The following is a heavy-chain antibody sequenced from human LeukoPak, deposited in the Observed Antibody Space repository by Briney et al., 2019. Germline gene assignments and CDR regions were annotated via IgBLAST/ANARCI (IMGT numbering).Heavy chain of an antibody. J-gene: IGHJ4*02. V-gene: IGHV4-4*07. Sequence: SETLSLTCTVSGASIRSYYWIWIRQPAGKGLEWIGRVYTSGSTNSNPSLKSRVTMSVDTSQNQFSLKLISVTAADSAVYYCAGGGYPGKFDYWGQGTLVTVSS. D-gene: IGHD3-10*01. CDR3: AGGGYPGKFDY. CDR2: VYTSGST. CDR1: GASIRSYY.